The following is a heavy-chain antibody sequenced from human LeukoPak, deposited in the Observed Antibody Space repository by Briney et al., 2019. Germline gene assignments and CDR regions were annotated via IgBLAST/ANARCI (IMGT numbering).Heavy chain of an antibody. CDR1: GFTFSSYA. CDR3: ARDIVVVVAATQDDY. CDR2: ISGSGCST. V-gene: IGHV3-23*01. J-gene: IGHJ4*02. Sequence: QPGGSLRLSCAASGFTFSSYAMSWVRQAPGKGLEWVSAISGSGCSTYYADSVKGRFTISRDNSKNTLYLQMNSLRAEDTAVYYCARDIVVVVAATQDDYWGQGTLVTVSS. D-gene: IGHD2-15*01.